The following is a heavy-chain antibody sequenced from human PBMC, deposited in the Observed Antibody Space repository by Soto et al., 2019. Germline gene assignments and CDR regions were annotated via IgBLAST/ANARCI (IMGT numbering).Heavy chain of an antibody. D-gene: IGHD6-19*01. Sequence: PGGSLRLSCAASGFTFSSYWMSWVRQAPGKGLEWVANIKQDGSEKYYVDSVKGRFTISRDNAKNSLYLQMNSLRAEDTAVYYCARDRYSSGWYGDYFDYWGQGTLVTVSS. J-gene: IGHJ4*02. V-gene: IGHV3-7*01. CDR3: ARDRYSSGWYGDYFDY. CDR2: IKQDGSEK. CDR1: GFTFSSYW.